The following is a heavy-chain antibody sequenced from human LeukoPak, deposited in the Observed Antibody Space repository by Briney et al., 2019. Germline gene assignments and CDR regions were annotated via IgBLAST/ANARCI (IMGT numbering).Heavy chain of an antibody. V-gene: IGHV4-59*01. J-gene: IGHJ3*02. CDR3: ARDPFFCSGGSCYTGHDAFDI. CDR1: GGSISPNY. D-gene: IGHD2-15*01. CDR2: IYYSGST. Sequence: SETLSLTCSVSGGSISPNYWSWIRQPPGKGLQWIGYIYYSGSTNYSPSFKSRVTISVDTSKNQFSLKLSSVTAADTAVYYCARDPFFCSGGSCYTGHDAFDIWGQGTMVTVSS.